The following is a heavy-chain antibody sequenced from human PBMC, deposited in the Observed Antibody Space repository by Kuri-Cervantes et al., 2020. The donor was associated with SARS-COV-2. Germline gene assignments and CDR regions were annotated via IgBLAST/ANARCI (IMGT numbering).Heavy chain of an antibody. J-gene: IGHJ3*02. V-gene: IGHV4-61*02. CDR1: GGPFSSGSYY. CDR2: IYISGST. CDR3: AREARRARNYLSDAFDI. D-gene: IGHD1-7*01. Sequence: SEPLSSTCTVPGGPFSSGSYYWSWIRQPAGKGLAWIGRIYISGSTNYNPSLKSGVTISVDTSKNQFYLKLSSVTAAGTAVYYCAREARRARNYLSDAFDIWGQGTMVTVSS.